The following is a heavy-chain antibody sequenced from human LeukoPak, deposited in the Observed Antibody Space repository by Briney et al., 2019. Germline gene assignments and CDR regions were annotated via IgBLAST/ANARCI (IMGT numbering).Heavy chain of an antibody. J-gene: IGHJ6*02. CDR2: IRTKAYGGTT. V-gene: IGHV3-49*03. Sequence: PGGSLRLSCTASGFTFGDYAMSWFRQAPGKGLEWVGFIRTKAYGGTTEYAASVKGRFTISRDDSKSIAYLQMNSLKTEDTAVYYCTRPFEYNTYYYYYGMDVWGQGTTVTVSS. CDR1: GFTFGDYA. CDR3: TRPFEYNTYYYYYGMDV. D-gene: IGHD1-14*01.